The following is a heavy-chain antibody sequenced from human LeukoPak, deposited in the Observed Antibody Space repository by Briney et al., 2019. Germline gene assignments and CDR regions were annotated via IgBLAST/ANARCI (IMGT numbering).Heavy chain of an antibody. Sequence: GGSLRLSCTVSGFTFTDYYMTWIRQAPGKGLEGISYIDLSGGDKNYADSVKGRFTISRDNAKNSLFLQMNSLRAEDTAVYYCARAPVSGMTFDYWGQGSLVTVSS. CDR2: IDLSGGDK. V-gene: IGHV3-11*01. J-gene: IGHJ4*02. CDR1: GFTFTDYY. D-gene: IGHD5-12*01. CDR3: ARAPVSGMTFDY.